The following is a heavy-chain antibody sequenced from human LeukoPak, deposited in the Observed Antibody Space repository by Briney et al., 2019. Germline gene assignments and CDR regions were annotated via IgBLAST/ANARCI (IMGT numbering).Heavy chain of an antibody. J-gene: IGHJ3*02. CDR1: GGTFSSYA. D-gene: IGHD3-22*01. CDR3: ARDVEVIITTGYRAFDI. Sequence: SVKVSCKASGGTFSSYAISWVRQAPGQGLEWMGGIIPIFGTANYAQKFQGRVTITTDESTSTAYMELSSLRSEDTAVYYCARDVEVIITTGYRAFDIWGQGTMVTVSS. V-gene: IGHV1-69*05. CDR2: IIPIFGTA.